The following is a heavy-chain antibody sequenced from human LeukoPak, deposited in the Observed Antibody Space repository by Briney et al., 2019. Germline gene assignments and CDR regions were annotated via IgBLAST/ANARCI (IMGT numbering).Heavy chain of an antibody. CDR3: ARGGYCSSSNCFANAFDI. CDR1: GFTFTTYS. J-gene: IGHJ3*02. D-gene: IGHD2-2*01. Sequence: GGSLRLSCAASGFTFTTYSMDWVRQAPGKGLEWLSYVSSTGHTIISADSVKGRFTISRDNAKNSLFLQMNSLRDEDTSVYYCARGGYCSSSNCFANAFDIWGQGTMVTVSS. V-gene: IGHV3-48*02. CDR2: VSSTGHTI.